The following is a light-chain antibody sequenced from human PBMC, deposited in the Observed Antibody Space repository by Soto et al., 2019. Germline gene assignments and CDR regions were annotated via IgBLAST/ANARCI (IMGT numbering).Light chain of an antibody. V-gene: IGKV3-11*01. J-gene: IGKJ4*01. Sequence: ESVLSQEPATLSLSPGKRATLSCRASQSVSSYLAWYQQKPGQAPRLLIYDASNRATGIPARFSGSGSGTDFTLTISSLQPEDFATYYSLQDYNYPLTFGGGTKVAIK. CDR2: DAS. CDR1: QSVSSY. CDR3: LQDYNYPLT.